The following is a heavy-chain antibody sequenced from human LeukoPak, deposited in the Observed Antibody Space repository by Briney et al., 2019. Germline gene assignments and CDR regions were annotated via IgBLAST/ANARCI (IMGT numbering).Heavy chain of an antibody. J-gene: IGHJ4*02. V-gene: IGHV4-34*01. CDR3: ARDGLRRRVMIAFGGGGQFDY. CDR2: INHTGIT. D-gene: IGHD3-16*01. Sequence: SETLSLTCAVYGETFTGYYWSWIRQTPGKGLEWIGEINHTGITNYNPSLKSRVTMSVDASKNQFSPNLSSVTAADTAVYYRARDGLRRRVMIAFGGGGQFDYWGQGTLVIVSS. CDR1: GETFTGYY.